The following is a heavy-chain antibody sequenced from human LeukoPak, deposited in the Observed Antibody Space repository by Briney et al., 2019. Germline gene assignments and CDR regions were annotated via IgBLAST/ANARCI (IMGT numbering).Heavy chain of an antibody. Sequence: ASVKVSCKASGYTFTSYGISWVRQAPGQGLEWMGWISAYNGNTNYAQKLQGRVTMTTDTSTSTAYMGLRSLRSDDTAVYYCARGNKDYDILTGRPYYFDYWGQGTLVTVSS. CDR1: GYTFTSYG. CDR2: ISAYNGNT. D-gene: IGHD3-9*01. J-gene: IGHJ4*02. V-gene: IGHV1-18*01. CDR3: ARGNKDYDILTGRPYYFDY.